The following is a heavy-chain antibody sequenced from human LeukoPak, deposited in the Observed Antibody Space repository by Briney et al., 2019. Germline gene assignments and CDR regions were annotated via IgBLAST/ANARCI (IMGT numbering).Heavy chain of an antibody. Sequence: GESLKISCKGSGYSFSNYWIAWVRQMPGKGLEWMGTIYPGDLDTKYSPPFQGQVTISADKSISTAYLQWSSLKASDTAMYYCAIYSDTYYFDHWGQGTLVTVSS. V-gene: IGHV5-51*01. D-gene: IGHD1-26*01. J-gene: IGHJ4*02. CDR1: GYSFSNYW. CDR3: AIYSDTYYFDH. CDR2: IYPGDLDT.